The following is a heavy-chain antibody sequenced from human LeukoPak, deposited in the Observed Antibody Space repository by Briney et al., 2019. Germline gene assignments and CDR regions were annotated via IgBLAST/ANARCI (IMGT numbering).Heavy chain of an antibody. CDR1: GFTFRCYL. Sequence: GGSLRLSCAASGFTFRCYLMHWVRQAPGKGLVWVSRINSDGSSTSYADSVKGRFTISRDNAKNTLYLQMNSLRAEDTAVYYCARDFTAHYYYYMDVWGKGTTVTVSS. J-gene: IGHJ6*03. CDR2: INSDGSST. CDR3: ARDFTAHYYYYMDV. V-gene: IGHV3-74*01.